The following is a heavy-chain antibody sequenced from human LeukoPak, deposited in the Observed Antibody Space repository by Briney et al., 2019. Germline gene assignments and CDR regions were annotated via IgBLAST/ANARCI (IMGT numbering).Heavy chain of an antibody. V-gene: IGHV1-18*01. D-gene: IGHD2-21*02. CDR3: ARDASPYCGGDCYFDY. J-gene: IGHJ4*02. Sequence: ASVKVSCKASGYTFTSYGITWVRQAPGQGLEWMGWINTYNGNTNFVQKLQGRVTMTTDTSTSTAYMELRSLRSDDTAVYYCARDASPYCGGDCYFDYWGQGTLVTVSS. CDR2: INTYNGNT. CDR1: GYTFTSYG.